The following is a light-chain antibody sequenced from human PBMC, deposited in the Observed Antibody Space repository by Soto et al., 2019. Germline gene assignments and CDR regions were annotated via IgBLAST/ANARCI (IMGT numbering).Light chain of an antibody. V-gene: IGKV1-12*01. J-gene: IGKJ1*01. Sequence: EIQMTQSPSSVSASVGDRVTITCRASQGIRSWLAWYQQKPGTVPKLLIYAASTLQTGVPSRFSGSGSGTEFTLTISSLQPDDFATYYCQQADSFPRTFGPGTKVDIK. CDR2: AAS. CDR3: QQADSFPRT. CDR1: QGIRSW.